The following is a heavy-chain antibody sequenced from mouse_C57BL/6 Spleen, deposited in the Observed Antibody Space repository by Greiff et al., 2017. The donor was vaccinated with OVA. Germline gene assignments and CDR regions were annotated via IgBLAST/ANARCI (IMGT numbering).Heavy chain of an antibody. J-gene: IGHJ3*01. CDR2: IGPGSGST. Sequence: QVQLKESGPELVKPGASVKISCKASGYAFSSSWMNWVKQRPGQGLEWIGKIGPGSGSTYYNEKFKGKATLTADKSSSTAYMQLSSLTSEDSAVYFCARGGYDGYYPPWFAYWGQGTLVTVSA. CDR1: GYAFSSSW. V-gene: IGHV1-77*01. D-gene: IGHD2-3*01. CDR3: ARGGYDGYYPPWFAY.